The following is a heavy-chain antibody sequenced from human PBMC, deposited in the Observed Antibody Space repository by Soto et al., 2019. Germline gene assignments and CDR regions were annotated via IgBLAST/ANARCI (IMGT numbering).Heavy chain of an antibody. J-gene: IGHJ4*02. D-gene: IGHD3-10*02. CDR1: GDSIRSGDYY. CDR3: ASRRHPRGPVRY. Sequence: PSETLSLTCTVSGDSIRSGDYYWSWIRQPPGKGLEWIGYIYYSGSTYYNPSLKSRLTLSVDRSKNQFSLTLSSVTAADTAVYFCASRRHPRGPVRYWGQGTLVTVSS. V-gene: IGHV4-30-4*01. CDR2: IYYSGST.